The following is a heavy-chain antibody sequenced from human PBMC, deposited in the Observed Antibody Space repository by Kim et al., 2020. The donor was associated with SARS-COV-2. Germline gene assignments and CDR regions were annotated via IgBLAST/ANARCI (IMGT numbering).Heavy chain of an antibody. J-gene: IGHJ6*02. CDR3: ARRTGSGSYYNSYGMDV. CDR2: ISAYNGNT. CDR1: GYTFTSYG. Sequence: ASVKVSCKASGYTFTSYGISWVRQAPGQGLEWMGWISAYNGNTNYAQKLQGRVTMTTDTSTSTAYMELRSLRSDDTAVYYCARRTGSGSYYNSYGMDVWGQGTTVTVSS. D-gene: IGHD3-10*01. V-gene: IGHV1-18*01.